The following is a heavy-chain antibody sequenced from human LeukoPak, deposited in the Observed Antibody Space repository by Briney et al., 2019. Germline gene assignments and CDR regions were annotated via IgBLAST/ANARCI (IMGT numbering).Heavy chain of an antibody. CDR3: ARDTSGWSNGKFYFYMDV. Sequence: ASVKVSCKASGYSFSGYYMNWVRQAPGQGLEWMGRINPYSGGTKFAQKLQGRVTLTRDTSTSTVYMELSRLTSGDTALYYCARDTSGWSNGKFYFYMDVWGKGTTVTVSS. CDR2: INPYSGGT. V-gene: IGHV1-2*06. J-gene: IGHJ6*03. D-gene: IGHD6-19*01. CDR1: GYSFSGYY.